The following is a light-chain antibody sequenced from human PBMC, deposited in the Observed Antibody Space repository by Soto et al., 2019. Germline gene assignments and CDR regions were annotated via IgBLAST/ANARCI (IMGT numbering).Light chain of an antibody. J-gene: IGLJ1*01. Sequence: QSALTQPASVSGSPGQSITISCTGTSGDIGSYNRVSWYQQHPGKAPKLIIYEVTDRPSGVSNRFSGSKSDNTASLTISGLQAEDEADYYCSSYTTSGTLYVFGTGTQLTVL. CDR3: SSYTTSGTLYV. CDR2: EVT. V-gene: IGLV2-14*01. CDR1: SGDIGSYNR.